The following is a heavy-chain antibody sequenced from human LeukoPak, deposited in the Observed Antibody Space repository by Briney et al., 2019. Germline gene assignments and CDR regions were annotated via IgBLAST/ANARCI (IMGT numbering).Heavy chain of an antibody. CDR2: ISWNSGSI. D-gene: IGHD6-13*01. CDR1: GFTFDDYA. CDR3: AKDGEDSSSWA. Sequence: SLRLSCAASGFTFDDYAMHWVRQAPGKGLEWVSGISWNSGSIGYADSVKGRFTISRDNAKNSLYLQMNSLRAEDTALYYCAKDGEDSSSWAWGQGTLVTVSS. J-gene: IGHJ5*02. V-gene: IGHV3-9*01.